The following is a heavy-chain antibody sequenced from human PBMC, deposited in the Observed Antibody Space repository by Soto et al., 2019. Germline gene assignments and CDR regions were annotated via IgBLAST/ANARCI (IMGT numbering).Heavy chain of an antibody. V-gene: IGHV3-48*03. D-gene: IGHD3-22*01. J-gene: IGHJ4*02. CDR3: VRGYRYNTSGYFSDFDY. CDR1: GFIFSDYE. CDR2: ISSNGETT. Sequence: PGGSLRLSCAPSGFIFSDYEMNWVRHAPGKGLEWVSYISSNGETTYYAESVKGRFTISRDNAKNSLHLQLSSLAAEDTAVYYCVRGYRYNTSGYFSDFDYWGQGALVTVSS.